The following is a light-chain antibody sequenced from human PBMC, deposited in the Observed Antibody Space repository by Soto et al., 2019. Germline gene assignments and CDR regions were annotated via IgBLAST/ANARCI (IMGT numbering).Light chain of an antibody. V-gene: IGKV3-15*01. J-gene: IGKJ1*01. CDR1: QTIGNK. Sequence: DMVLAQTPAPLSVSPGARVTLSCRATQTIGNKLAWYLQRPGQAPRLLMYGASTRATDIPARFSGSGSGTEFTLTITGLQSEDFAVYYCQQYNGWPWTFGQGTKVDIK. CDR2: GAS. CDR3: QQYNGWPWT.